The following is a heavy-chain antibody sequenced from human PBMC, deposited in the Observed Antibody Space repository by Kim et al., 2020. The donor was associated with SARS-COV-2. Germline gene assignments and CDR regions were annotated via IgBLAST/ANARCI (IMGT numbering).Heavy chain of an antibody. CDR1: GFTFDDYA. D-gene: IGHD1-26*01. V-gene: IGHV3-9*01. CDR2: ISWNSGSI. J-gene: IGHJ3*02. CDR3: AKDIGGGSYASDGAFDI. Sequence: GGSLRLSCAASGFTFDDYAMHWVRQAPGKGLEWVSGISWNSGSIGYADSVKGRFTISRDNAKNSLYLQMNSLRAEDTALYYCAKDIGGGSYASDGAFDIWGQGTMVTVSS.